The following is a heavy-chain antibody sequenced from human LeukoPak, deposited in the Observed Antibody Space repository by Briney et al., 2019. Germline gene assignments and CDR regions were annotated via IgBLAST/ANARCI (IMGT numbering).Heavy chain of an antibody. CDR2: INYSGRT. Sequence: PSETLSLTCTVSGGSISSTSYYWGWIRQPPGRGPEWIGSINYSGRTFYNPSLKSRVTISVDTSKNQFSLNLTYVTAADTALYFCGRRGAGLNWFDPWGQGTLVTVSS. CDR3: GRRGAGLNWFDP. CDR1: GGSISSTSYY. V-gene: IGHV4-39*01. D-gene: IGHD3/OR15-3a*01. J-gene: IGHJ5*02.